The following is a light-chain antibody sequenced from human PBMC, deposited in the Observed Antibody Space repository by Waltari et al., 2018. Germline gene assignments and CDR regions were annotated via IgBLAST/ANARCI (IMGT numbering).Light chain of an antibody. V-gene: IGKV1-39*01. CDR1: QSISGY. Sequence: DIQLTQSPSSLSASVGDRVTITCRASQSISGYLNWYQQKAGKAPKLLIFAASNLQSGVPSRFSGSGSGTDFTLTISSLQPEDFATYHCQQSYSLPYSFGQGTKLEIK. CDR2: AAS. CDR3: QQSYSLPYS. J-gene: IGKJ2*03.